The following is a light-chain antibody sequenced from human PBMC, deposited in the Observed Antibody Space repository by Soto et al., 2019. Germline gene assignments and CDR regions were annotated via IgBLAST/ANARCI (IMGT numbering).Light chain of an antibody. J-gene: IGLJ3*02. CDR3: QSYDSSLSGWV. CDR1: SXNXGAAYD. Sequence: QSVLTQPPSVSGAPGQKVTISCTRSSXNXGAAYDVHWYQHLPGTAPKLLIYGNNNRPSGVPDRFSGSKSGTSASLAITGXQAXXXADXXCQSYDSSLSGWVFGGGTKLTVL. V-gene: IGLV1-40*01. CDR2: GNN.